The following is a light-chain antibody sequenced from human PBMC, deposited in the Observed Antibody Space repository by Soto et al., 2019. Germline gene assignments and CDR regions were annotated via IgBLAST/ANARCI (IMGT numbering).Light chain of an antibody. Sequence: QSALTQPRSVSGSPGQSVTISCTGTSSDVGGYNYVSWYQQHPGKAPKLMIYDVSKRPSGVPDRFSGSKSGNTASLTISGLQAEDEADYYCCSYAGSDTSPHVFGPGTKLTVL. CDR1: SSDVGGYNY. CDR3: CSYAGSDTSPHV. J-gene: IGLJ1*01. CDR2: DVS. V-gene: IGLV2-11*01.